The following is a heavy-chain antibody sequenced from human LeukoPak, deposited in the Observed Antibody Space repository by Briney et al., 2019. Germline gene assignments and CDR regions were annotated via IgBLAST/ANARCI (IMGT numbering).Heavy chain of an antibody. J-gene: IGHJ6*03. CDR2: IIPIFGTA. V-gene: IGHV1-69*13. CDR1: GGTFSSYA. D-gene: IGHD2-2*01. Sequence: ASVKVSCKASGGTFSSYAISWVRQAPGQGLEWMGGIIPIFGTANYAQKFQGRVTITADESTSTAYMELSSLRSEDTAVYYCARVVAYCSSTSCYRSILPPYYYMDVWGKGTTVTVSS. CDR3: ARVVAYCSSTSCYRSILPPYYYMDV.